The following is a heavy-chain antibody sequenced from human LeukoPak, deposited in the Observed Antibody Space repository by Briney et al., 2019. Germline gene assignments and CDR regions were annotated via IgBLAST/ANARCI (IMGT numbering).Heavy chain of an antibody. J-gene: IGHJ4*02. D-gene: IGHD6-13*01. V-gene: IGHV1-2*02. CDR1: GYTFTGYY. CDR3: ALGDSSSWVFDY. Sequence: ASVKVSCKASGYTFTGYYMHWVRQAPGQGLEGMGWINPNSGGTNYAQKFQGRVTMTRDTSISTAYMELSRLRSDDTAVYYCALGDSSSWVFDYWGQGTLVTVSS. CDR2: INPNSGGT.